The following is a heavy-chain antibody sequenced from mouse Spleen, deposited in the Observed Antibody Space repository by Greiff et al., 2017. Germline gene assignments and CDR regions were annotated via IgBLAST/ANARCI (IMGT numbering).Heavy chain of an antibody. V-gene: IGHV1-72*01. CDR2: IDPNSGGT. CDR1: GYSFTDYN. D-gene: IGHD2-4*01. CDR3: ASMITTDFDY. J-gene: IGHJ2*01. Sequence: QVQLQQSGPELVKPGASVKISCKASGYSFTDYNMNWVKQRPGRGLEWIGRIDPNSGGTKYNEKFKSKATLTVDKPSSTAYMQLSSLTSEDSAVYYCASMITTDFDYWGQGTTLTVSS.